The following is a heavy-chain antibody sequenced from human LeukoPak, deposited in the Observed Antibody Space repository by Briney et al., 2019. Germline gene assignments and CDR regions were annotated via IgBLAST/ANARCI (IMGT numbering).Heavy chain of an antibody. V-gene: IGHV3-66*02. J-gene: IGHJ6*02. D-gene: IGHD7-27*01. CDR2: IYGGGST. CDR1: GFTVSSNY. CDR3: ARVLGSHDYATDV. Sequence: SGGSLRLSCAAASGFTVSSNYMSWVRQAPGKGLEWVSVIYGGGSTSYADSVKGRFTFSRDTSKNTLYLQMNSLRPEDTAVYYCARVLGSHDYATDVWGQGTTVTVSS.